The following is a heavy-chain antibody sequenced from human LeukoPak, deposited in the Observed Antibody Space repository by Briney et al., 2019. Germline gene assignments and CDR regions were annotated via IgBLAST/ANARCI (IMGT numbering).Heavy chain of an antibody. CDR1: GFTFSKFW. V-gene: IGHV3-74*01. D-gene: IGHD4-17*01. CDR3: VREGRDHGDYVFDY. Sequence: GGSLRLSCEASGFTFSKFWMHWVRQAPGKGLVWVSRILRDEGTSSYADSVKGRFTISRDNAKNTLYLQMNSLTGEDMAVYYCVREGRDHGDYVFDYWGQGILVTVSS. CDR2: ILRDEGTS. J-gene: IGHJ4*02.